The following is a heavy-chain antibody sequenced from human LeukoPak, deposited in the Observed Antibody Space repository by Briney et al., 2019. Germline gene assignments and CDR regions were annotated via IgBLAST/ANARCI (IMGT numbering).Heavy chain of an antibody. CDR1: GFTFSSFS. Sequence: PGESLRLSCATSGFTFSSFSMNWVRQAPGKGLEWVSSISGNSDYIYYGDSVKGRFPISRDNAKNSVYLQMNSLRVEDTAVYYCARDFGWWGQGTLVTVSS. V-gene: IGHV3-21*01. CDR2: ISGNSDYI. CDR3: ARDFGW. D-gene: IGHD3-10*01. J-gene: IGHJ4*02.